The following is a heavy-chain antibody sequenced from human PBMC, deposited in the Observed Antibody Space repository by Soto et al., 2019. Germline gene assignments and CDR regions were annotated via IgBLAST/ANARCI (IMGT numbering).Heavy chain of an antibody. Sequence: SETLSLTCTVSGGSISSSSYYWGWIRQPPGKGLEWIGSIYYSGSTYYNPSLKSRVTVSVDTSKNQFSLKLSSVTAADTAVYYCARGVEFWSGLNNWFDPWGQGTLVTVSS. V-gene: IGHV4-39*01. CDR1: GGSISSSSYY. CDR2: IYYSGST. CDR3: ARGVEFWSGLNNWFDP. D-gene: IGHD3-3*01. J-gene: IGHJ5*02.